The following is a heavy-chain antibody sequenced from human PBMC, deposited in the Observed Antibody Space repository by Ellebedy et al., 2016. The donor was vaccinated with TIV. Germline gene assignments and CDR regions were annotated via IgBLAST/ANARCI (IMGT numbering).Heavy chain of an antibody. V-gene: IGHV5-51*01. D-gene: IGHD3-22*01. Sequence: GESLKISXKGSGYSFTTYWIGWVRQMSGKGLEWMGIIYPGDSDIRYSPSFQGQVTISVDKSISTAYLQWSSLKASDTAMYYCARHPTLIPDYWGQGTLVTVSS. CDR3: ARHPTLIPDY. CDR1: GYSFTTYW. J-gene: IGHJ4*02. CDR2: IYPGDSDI.